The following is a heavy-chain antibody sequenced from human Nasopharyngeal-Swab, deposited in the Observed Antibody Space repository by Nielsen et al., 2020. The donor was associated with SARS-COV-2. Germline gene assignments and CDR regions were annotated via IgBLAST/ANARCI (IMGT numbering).Heavy chain of an antibody. CDR1: GFIFSDQY. J-gene: IGHJ5*02. Sequence: GESLKISCAASGFIFSDQYMSWMRQAPGKGLEWLSYMSNDSYVIKYADSVEGRFTVSRDNAKNSLYLQMNSLTPEDTAMYYCARDAGWGGKYGSNWFDPWGQGTLVTVSS. CDR2: MSNDSYVI. D-gene: IGHD1-26*01. CDR3: ARDAGWGGKYGSNWFDP. V-gene: IGHV3-11*04.